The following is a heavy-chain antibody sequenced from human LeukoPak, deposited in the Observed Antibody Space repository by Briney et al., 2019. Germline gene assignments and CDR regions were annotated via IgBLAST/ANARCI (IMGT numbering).Heavy chain of an antibody. D-gene: IGHD3-10*01. CDR3: AREITMVRGPQFGP. V-gene: IGHV1-69*13. CDR2: IIPIFGTA. J-gene: IGHJ5*02. Sequence: SVKVSCKASGYTFTSYAISWVRQAPGQGLEWMGGIIPIFGTANYAQKFQGRVTITADESTSTAYMELSSLRSEDTAVYYCAREITMVRGPQFGPWGQGTLVTVSS. CDR1: GYTFTSYA.